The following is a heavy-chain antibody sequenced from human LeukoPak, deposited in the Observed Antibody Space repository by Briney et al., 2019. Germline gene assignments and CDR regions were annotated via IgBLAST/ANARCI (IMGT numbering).Heavy chain of an antibody. CDR3: ARQNYDRTFDY. Sequence: SETLSLTCTVSGYSISSGYYWGWVRPPPGKGLEWIVSIYHSGTTYYNPSLKSRVTISVDTSKNQFSLKLSSVTAADTAVYYCARQNYDRTFDYWGQGTLVTVSS. D-gene: IGHD3-22*01. CDR1: GYSISSGYY. V-gene: IGHV4-38-2*02. J-gene: IGHJ4*02. CDR2: IYHSGTT.